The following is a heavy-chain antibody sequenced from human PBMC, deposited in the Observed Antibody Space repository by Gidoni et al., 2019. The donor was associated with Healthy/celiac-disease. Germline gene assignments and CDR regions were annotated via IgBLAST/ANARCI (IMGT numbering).Heavy chain of an antibody. CDR1: GFTFSSYW. J-gene: IGHJ4*02. CDR2: IKQDGSEK. D-gene: IGHD3-22*01. V-gene: IGHV3-7*04. Sequence: EVQLVESGGGLVQPGGSLRLSCAASGFTFSSYWMSWVRQAPGKGLEWVANIKQDGSEKYYVDSVKGRFTISRDNAKNSLYLQMNSLRAEDTAVYYCARAGYYYDSSGYTGPFSFDYWGQGTLVTVSS. CDR3: ARAGYYYDSSGYTGPFSFDY.